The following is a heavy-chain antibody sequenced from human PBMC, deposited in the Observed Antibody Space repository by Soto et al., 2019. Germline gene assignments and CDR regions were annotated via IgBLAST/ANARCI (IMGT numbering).Heavy chain of an antibody. CDR2: SRDKVHSHNT. CDR3: ARGVVSTGYFDY. J-gene: IGHJ4*02. D-gene: IGHD5-12*01. Sequence: EVQLAESGGGLVQPGGSLRLSCAASGFTFSDHYMDWVRQAPGKGLEWVGRSRDKVHSHNTAYAASVKGRFTISRGDSENSLYLQMNSLKTEDTAVYYCARGVVSTGYFDYWGQGTLVTVSS. V-gene: IGHV3-72*01. CDR1: GFTFSDHY.